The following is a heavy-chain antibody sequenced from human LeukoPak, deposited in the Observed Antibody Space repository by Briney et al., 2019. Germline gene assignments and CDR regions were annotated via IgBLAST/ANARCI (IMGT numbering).Heavy chain of an antibody. CDR2: INHSGST. Sequence: SETLSLTCTVSGGSISSSSYYWGWIRQPPGKGLEWIGEINHSGSTNYNPSLKSRVTISVDTSKNQFSLKLSSVTAADTAVYYCARPTYYYGSGSYPAPRAFDIWGHGTMVTVSS. V-gene: IGHV4-39*07. CDR3: ARPTYYYGSGSYPAPRAFDI. D-gene: IGHD3-10*01. CDR1: GGSISSSSYY. J-gene: IGHJ3*02.